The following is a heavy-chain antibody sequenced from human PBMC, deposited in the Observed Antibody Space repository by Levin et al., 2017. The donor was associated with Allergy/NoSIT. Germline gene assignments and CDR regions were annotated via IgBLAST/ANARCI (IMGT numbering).Heavy chain of an antibody. Sequence: SETLSLTCAVSGGSISSGGYSWSWIRQPPGKGLEWIGNIYLSGSTNDNPSLKSRVTMSVARSKTPFSLKLSYVTAAETAVYYGARVAGYSYGYYFDYWGPGTLVTVSS. J-gene: IGHJ4*02. CDR2: IYLSGST. CDR3: ARVAGYSYGYYFDY. D-gene: IGHD5-18*01. CDR1: GGSISSGGYS. V-gene: IGHV4-30-2*01.